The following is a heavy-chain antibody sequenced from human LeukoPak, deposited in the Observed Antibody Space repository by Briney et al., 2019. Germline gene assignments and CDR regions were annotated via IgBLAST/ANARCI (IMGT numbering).Heavy chain of an antibody. CDR2: IYYSGST. CDR3: ARAETYYYDSSGYLLDY. D-gene: IGHD3-22*01. J-gene: IGHJ4*02. Sequence: SETLSLTCTVSGGSISSYYWSWVRQPPGKGLEWIGYIYYSGSTNYNPSLKSRSTISVDTSKNQFSLKLSSVTAADTAVYYCARAETYYYDSSGYLLDYWGQGTLVTVSS. V-gene: IGHV4-59*01. CDR1: GGSISSYY.